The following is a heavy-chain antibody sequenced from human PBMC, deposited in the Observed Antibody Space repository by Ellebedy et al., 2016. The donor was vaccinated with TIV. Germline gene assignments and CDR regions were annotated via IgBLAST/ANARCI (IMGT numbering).Heavy chain of an antibody. CDR3: ARRSQMEILRHAFEI. V-gene: IGHV4-59*01. J-gene: IGHJ3*02. CDR2: IYYSGRT. D-gene: IGHD5-24*01. Sequence: SETLSLTXTVSGGPISSDYWNWIRQPPGKGLEWIGLIYYSGRTNYNPSLKSRVTISVDTSKNQFSLNLNSVTAADTAVYYCARRSQMEILRHAFEIWGQGTMVIVS. CDR1: GGPISSDY.